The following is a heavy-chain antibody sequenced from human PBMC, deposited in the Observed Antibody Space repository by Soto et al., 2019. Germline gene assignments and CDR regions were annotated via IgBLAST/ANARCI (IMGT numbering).Heavy chain of an antibody. J-gene: IGHJ4*02. CDR1: RFTFSTYE. Sequence: PWGSLGISCASSRFTFSTYEMHWVRQAPGKGLEWVSCISSSGSSVYYADSVKGRFTISRDNSRNSLYLQMNSLRDEDTALYYCVRYCSSTLCNGVATRTFDYWGQGALVTVSS. CDR2: ISSSGSSV. V-gene: IGHV3-48*03. D-gene: IGHD5-12*01. CDR3: VRYCSSTLCNGVATRTFDY.